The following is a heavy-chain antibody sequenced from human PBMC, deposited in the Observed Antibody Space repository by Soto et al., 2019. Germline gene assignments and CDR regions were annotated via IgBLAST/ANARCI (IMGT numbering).Heavy chain of an antibody. CDR2: IYYSGST. J-gene: IGHJ4*02. V-gene: IGHV4-39*01. CDR1: GGSISSSSYY. Sequence: SETLSLTCTVSGGSISSSSYYWGWIRQPPGKGLEWIGSIYYSGSTYYNPSLKSRVTISVDTSKNQFSLKLSSVTAADTAVYYCARLDGYSYGLDYWGQGTLVTVSS. D-gene: IGHD5-18*01. CDR3: ARLDGYSYGLDY.